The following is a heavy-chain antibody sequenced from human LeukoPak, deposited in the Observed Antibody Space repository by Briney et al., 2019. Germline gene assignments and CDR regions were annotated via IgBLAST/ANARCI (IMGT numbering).Heavy chain of an antibody. CDR1: GGSINSYY. D-gene: IGHD6-13*01. J-gene: IGHJ6*03. CDR2: IHYTGST. CDR3: ARTTEAHSWRTRYYDYYMDV. V-gene: IGHV4-59*01. Sequence: SETLSLTCTVSGGSINSYYWSWIRQPPGKGLECIGYIHYTGSTNYNPSLKSRVTISVDTSKSQFSLKLSSVTAAGTAIYYCARTTEAHSWRTRYYDYYMDVWGKGTTVTVSS.